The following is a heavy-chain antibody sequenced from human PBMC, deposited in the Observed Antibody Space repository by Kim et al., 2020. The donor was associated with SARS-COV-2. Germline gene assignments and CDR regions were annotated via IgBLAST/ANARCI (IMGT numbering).Heavy chain of an antibody. V-gene: IGHV3-15*01. CDR2: IKSKTDGGTT. D-gene: IGHD1-7*01. J-gene: IGHJ4*02. Sequence: GGSLRLSCAASGFSFTNAWMSWVRQAPGKGLEWVGHIKSKTDGGTTDYAAPVKGRFTISEDASRNTLYLQMNSLKTEDTAVYYCTKDRPGNYQVDYWAREPWSPSP. CDR1: GFSFTNAW. CDR3: TKDRPGNYQVDY.